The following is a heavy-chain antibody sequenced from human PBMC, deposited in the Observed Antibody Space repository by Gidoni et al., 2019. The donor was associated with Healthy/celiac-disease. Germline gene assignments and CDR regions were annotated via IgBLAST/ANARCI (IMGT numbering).Heavy chain of an antibody. D-gene: IGHD3-10*01. CDR3: ARVPRGGFRELLLSYYYMDV. J-gene: IGHJ6*03. V-gene: IGHV1-69*06. CDR1: GGTFSSYA. Sequence: QVQLVQSGAEVKKPGSSVKVSCKASGGTFSSYAISWVRQAPGQGLEWMGGIIPIFGTANYAQKFQGRVTITADKSTSTAYMELSSLRSEDTAVYYCARVPRGGFRELLLSYYYMDVWGKGTTVTVSS. CDR2: IIPIFGTA.